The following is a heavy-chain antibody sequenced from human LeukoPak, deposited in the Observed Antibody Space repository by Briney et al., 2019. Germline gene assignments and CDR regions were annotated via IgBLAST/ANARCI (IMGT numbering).Heavy chain of an antibody. CDR2: ISSSGSTT. CDR1: GFTFSSYE. CDR3: ARELRGVTKWFDP. V-gene: IGHV3-48*03. J-gene: IGHJ5*02. D-gene: IGHD3-10*01. Sequence: GGSLRLSCAASGFTFSSYEMNWVRQAPGKGLEWVSYISSSGSTTYYADSVKGRFTISRDNAKNSLYLQMNSLRAEDTAVYYCARELRGVTKWFDPWGQGTLVTVSS.